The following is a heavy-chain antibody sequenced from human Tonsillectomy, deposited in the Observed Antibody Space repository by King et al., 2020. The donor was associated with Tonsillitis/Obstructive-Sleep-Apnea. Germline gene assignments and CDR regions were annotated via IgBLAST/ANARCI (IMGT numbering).Heavy chain of an antibody. CDR2: INHSGST. V-gene: IGHV4-34*01. J-gene: IGHJ5*02. D-gene: IGHD4-11*01. CDR1: GGSFSGYY. CDR3: ARGRDSNYFNWFDP. Sequence: VQLQQWGAGLLKPSETLSLPCAVYGGSFSGYYWSWIRQPPGKGLEWIGEINHSGSTNYNPSLKSRVTISVDTSKNQFSLKLSSVTAADTAVYYCARGRDSNYFNWFDPWGQGTLVTVSS.